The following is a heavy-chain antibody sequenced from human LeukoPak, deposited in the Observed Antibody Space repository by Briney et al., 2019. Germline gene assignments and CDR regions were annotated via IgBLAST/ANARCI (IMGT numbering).Heavy chain of an antibody. V-gene: IGHV1-18*01. CDR1: GYTCTSYG. CDR3: ARVFDYDFWSGYLGAPYYYYGMDV. D-gene: IGHD3-3*01. Sequence: ASVKVSCKASGYTCTSYGISWVRQAPGQGLEWMGWISAYNGNTNYAQKLQGRVTMTTDTSTSTAYMELRSLRSDDTAVYYCARVFDYDFWSGYLGAPYYYYGMDVWGQGTTVTVSS. CDR2: ISAYNGNT. J-gene: IGHJ6*02.